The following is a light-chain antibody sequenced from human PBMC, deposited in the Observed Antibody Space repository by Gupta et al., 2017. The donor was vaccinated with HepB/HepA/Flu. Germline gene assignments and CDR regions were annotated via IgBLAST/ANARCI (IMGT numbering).Light chain of an antibody. CDR1: NIGSKS. CDR3: QVWDTGADQVV. V-gene: IGLV3-21*04. J-gene: IGLJ3*02. Sequence: SYVLTQPPSVAVAPGTTARISWGGANIGSKSVHWYQPKPGQAPVLVIYYGGDRPSGIPERFSGSKSGNTATLTISGVEAGDEADFYCQVWDTGADQVVFGGGTRLTVL. CDR2: YGG.